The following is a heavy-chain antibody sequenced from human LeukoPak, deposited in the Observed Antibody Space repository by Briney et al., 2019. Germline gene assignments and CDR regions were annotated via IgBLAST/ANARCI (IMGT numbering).Heavy chain of an antibody. CDR1: GYSFNSHH. Sequence: ASVKVSCKTSGYSFNSHHVHWVRQAPGQGLEWMGWINTNTGNPTYAQGFTGRFVFSLDTSVSTAYLQISSLKAEDTAVYYCARGSRGYSSSPGDYWGQGTLVTVSS. V-gene: IGHV7-4-1*02. CDR3: ARGSRGYSSSPGDY. CDR2: INTNTGNP. J-gene: IGHJ4*02. D-gene: IGHD6-13*01.